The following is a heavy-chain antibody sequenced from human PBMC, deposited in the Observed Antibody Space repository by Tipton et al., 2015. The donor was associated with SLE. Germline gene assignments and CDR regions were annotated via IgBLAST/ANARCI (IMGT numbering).Heavy chain of an antibody. D-gene: IGHD3-16*01. J-gene: IGHJ2*01. CDR1: GGSISSYY. Sequence: TLSLTCTVSGGSISSYYWSWIRQPPGKGLEWIGYIYYSGSTNYNPSLKSRVTISVDTPKNQFSLKLSSVTAADTAVYYCARRGGDAFDIWGRGTLVTVSS. CDR2: IYYSGST. CDR3: ARRGGDAFDI. V-gene: IGHV4-59*01.